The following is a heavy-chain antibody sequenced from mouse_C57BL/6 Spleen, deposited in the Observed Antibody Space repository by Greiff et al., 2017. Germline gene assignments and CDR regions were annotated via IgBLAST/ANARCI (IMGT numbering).Heavy chain of an antibody. CDR1: GFTFSNYW. V-gene: IGHV6-3*01. CDR2: IRLKSDNYAT. CDR3: TPDWDGWFAY. D-gene: IGHD4-1*01. J-gene: IGHJ3*01. Sequence: EVMLVESGGGLVQPGGSMKLSCVASGFTFSNYWMNWVRQSPEKGLEWVAQIRLKSDNYATHYAESVKGRFTISRDDSKSSVYLQMNNLRAEDTGIYYCTPDWDGWFAYWGQGTLVTGSA.